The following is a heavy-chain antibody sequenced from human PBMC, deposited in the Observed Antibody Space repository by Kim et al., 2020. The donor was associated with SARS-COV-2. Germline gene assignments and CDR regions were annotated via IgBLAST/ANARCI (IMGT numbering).Heavy chain of an antibody. Sequence: SETLSLTCAVYGGSFSGYYWSWIRQPPGKGLEWIGEINHSGSTNYNPSLKSRVTISVDTSKNQFSLKLSSVTAADTAVYYCARGSRSYYYDSSGYYYPPYYYGMDVWGQGTTVTVSS. CDR2: INHSGST. J-gene: IGHJ6*02. CDR3: ARGSRSYYYDSSGYYYPPYYYGMDV. D-gene: IGHD3-22*01. CDR1: GGSFSGYY. V-gene: IGHV4-34*01.